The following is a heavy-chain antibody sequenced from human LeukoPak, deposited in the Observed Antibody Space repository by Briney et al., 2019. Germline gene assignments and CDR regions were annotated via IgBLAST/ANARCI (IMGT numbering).Heavy chain of an antibody. CDR3: ATNPPGRTYLQD. CDR1: GFTFDDYG. Sequence: PGGSLRLSCAASGFTFDDYGMTWVRQVPGKGLEWIAEINWIGDTTRYGDSVKGRFTISRDNAKNSLDLQINSLRVEDTAFYYCATNPPGRTYLQDWGQGTQVTVSS. V-gene: IGHV3-20*04. D-gene: IGHD1-1*01. J-gene: IGHJ1*01. CDR2: INWIGDTT.